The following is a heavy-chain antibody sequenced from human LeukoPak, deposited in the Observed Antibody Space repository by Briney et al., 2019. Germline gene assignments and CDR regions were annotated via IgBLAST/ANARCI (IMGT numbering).Heavy chain of an antibody. V-gene: IGHV4-39*01. J-gene: IGHJ5*02. CDR1: GGSISNNNYY. CDR3: ARHRYYYDSSGYYYQP. CDR2: IYYSGSP. D-gene: IGHD3-22*01. Sequence: PSETLSLTCTVSGGSISNNNYYWAWIRQRPGKGLECFGSIYYSGSPYYNPSLKSRVTISVDTSKNQFSLRLSSVTAADTAVYYCARHRYYYDSSGYYYQPWGQGTLVTVSS.